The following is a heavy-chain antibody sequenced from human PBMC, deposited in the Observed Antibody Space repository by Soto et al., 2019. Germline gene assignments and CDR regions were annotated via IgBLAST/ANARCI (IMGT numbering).Heavy chain of an antibody. D-gene: IGHD3-3*02. J-gene: IGHJ4*02. CDR2: INHSGST. CDR3: ARGAAILEWLSYFDY. V-gene: IGHV4-34*01. Sequence: SETLSLTCAVYGGSFSGYYWSWIRQPPGKGLGWIGEINHSGSTNYNPSLKSRVTISVDTSKNQFSLKLSSVTAADTAVYYCARGAAILEWLSYFDYWGQGTLVTVSS. CDR1: GGSFSGYY.